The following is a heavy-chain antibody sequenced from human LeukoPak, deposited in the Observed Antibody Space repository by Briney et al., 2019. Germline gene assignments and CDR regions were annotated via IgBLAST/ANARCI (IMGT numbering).Heavy chain of an antibody. Sequence: PSETLSLTCTVSGGSISSGSYYWSWIRQPAGKGLEWIGRIYTSGSTNYNPSLKSRVTISVDTSKNQFSLKLSSVTAADTAVYYCASQQWLVEGIAFDIWGQGTMVTVSS. V-gene: IGHV4-61*02. D-gene: IGHD6-19*01. CDR1: GGSISSGSYY. CDR2: IYTSGST. J-gene: IGHJ3*02. CDR3: ASQQWLVEGIAFDI.